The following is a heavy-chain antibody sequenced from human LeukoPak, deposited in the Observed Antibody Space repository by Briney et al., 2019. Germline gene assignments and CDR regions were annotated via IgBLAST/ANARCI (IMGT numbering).Heavy chain of an antibody. D-gene: IGHD3-22*01. CDR1: GGTFTNYT. V-gene: IGHV1-69*10. CDR3: ARGPHYDSSGYYSFQH. J-gene: IGHJ1*01. Sequence: GASVKVSYKASGGTFTNYTMSWVRQAPGQGREWMGWIIAIIGIANYSQKFQGRVTITADKSTSTAYMELSSLRSEDTAVYYCARGPHYDSSGYYSFQHWGQGTLVTVSS. CDR2: IIAIIGIA.